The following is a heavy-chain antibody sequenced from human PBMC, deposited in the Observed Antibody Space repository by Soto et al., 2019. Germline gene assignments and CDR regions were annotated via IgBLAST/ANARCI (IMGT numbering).Heavy chain of an antibody. CDR1: GFTFSSYA. CDR2: VSGSGTIT. J-gene: IGHJ4*02. D-gene: IGHD2-15*01. Sequence: EVQLLESGGGLVQPGGSLRLSCAASGFTFSSYAMNWVRQAPGKGLEWVAEVSGSGTITYYAPSVKGRFTISSDSSKHTFYLQMYSLRAEDTAIYYCAISLSGLLSFGDFNYWGQGALVTVSS. CDR3: AISLSGLLSFGDFNY. V-gene: IGHV3-23*01.